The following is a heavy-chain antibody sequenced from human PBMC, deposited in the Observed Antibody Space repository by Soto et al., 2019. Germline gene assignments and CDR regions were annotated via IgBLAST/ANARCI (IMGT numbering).Heavy chain of an antibody. J-gene: IGHJ6*02. V-gene: IGHV5-10-1*01. Sequence: GESLKSSCKGSGYTFTDYWINWVRQMPGKGLEWMGRIDPSDSYTKYSPSFQGHVTISADKSISTAYLEWSSLEASDTAMYYCARARSITIFGVVGFEMDVWGQGTTVTVSS. D-gene: IGHD3-3*01. CDR2: IDPSDSYT. CDR1: GYTFTDYW. CDR3: ARARSITIFGVVGFEMDV.